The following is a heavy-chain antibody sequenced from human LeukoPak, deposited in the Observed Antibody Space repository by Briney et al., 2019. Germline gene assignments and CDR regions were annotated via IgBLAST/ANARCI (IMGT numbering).Heavy chain of an antibody. D-gene: IGHD1-26*01. CDR1: GFTFSTYS. V-gene: IGHV3-48*01. CDR2: ISSDSQTI. J-gene: IGHJ4*02. Sequence: GGSLRLSCAASGFTFSTYSLNWVRQAPGKGLEWISYISSDSQTIYYADSVKGRFTISRDNANNSLYLQMNSLRAEDTAVYYCTTPFVYWGQGALVIVSS. CDR3: TTPFVY.